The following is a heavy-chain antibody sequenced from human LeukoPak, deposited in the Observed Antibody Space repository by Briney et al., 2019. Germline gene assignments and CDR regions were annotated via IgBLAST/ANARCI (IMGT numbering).Heavy chain of an antibody. J-gene: IGHJ4*02. CDR1: GFTFSSYG. Sequence: PGGSLRLSCAASGFTFSSYGMSWVRQAPGKGLEWVSYISSSGSTIYYADSVKGRFTISRDNSKNTLYLQMNSLRAEDTAVYYCAKTPYDYVWGSYRINYFDYWGQGTLVTVSS. D-gene: IGHD3-16*02. CDR2: ISSSGSTI. V-gene: IGHV3-23*01. CDR3: AKTPYDYVWGSYRINYFDY.